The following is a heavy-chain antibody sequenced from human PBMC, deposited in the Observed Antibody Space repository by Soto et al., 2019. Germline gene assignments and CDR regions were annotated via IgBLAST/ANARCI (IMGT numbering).Heavy chain of an antibody. V-gene: IGHV1-18*04. Sequence: QVQLVQSGAEVKKPGASVKVSCKASGYTFTSYGISWVRQAPGQGLEWMGWISAYNGNTNYAQKLQGRVNMTTDTSASTAYMELRSLSSDDTAVYYCARDLVGTMVRGVVPRWNDYWGQGTLVTVSS. CDR2: ISAYNGNT. D-gene: IGHD3-10*01. CDR3: ARDLVGTMVRGVVPRWNDY. J-gene: IGHJ4*02. CDR1: GYTFTSYG.